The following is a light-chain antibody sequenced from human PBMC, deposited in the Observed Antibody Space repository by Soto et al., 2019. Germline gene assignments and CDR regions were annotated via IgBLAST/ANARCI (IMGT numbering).Light chain of an antibody. CDR1: QSISSY. CDR2: AAS. J-gene: IGKJ1*01. CDR3: QQSYSTPPT. Sequence: DLQMTQSPSSLSASVGDRVTITCRASQSISSYLNWYQQKPGKAPKLLIYAASSLQSGVPSRFSGSGSGTDFTLTISSLQPEDFATYYCQQSYSTPPTFGQGTKVDSK. V-gene: IGKV1-39*01.